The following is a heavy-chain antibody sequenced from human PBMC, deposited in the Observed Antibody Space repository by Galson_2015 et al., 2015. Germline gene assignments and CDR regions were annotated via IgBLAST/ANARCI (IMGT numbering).Heavy chain of an antibody. V-gene: IGHV3-21*01. J-gene: IGHJ4*02. CDR3: ARQILDYVFWSRYYPTNFDY. CDR1: EFTFSSYY. D-gene: IGHD3-3*01. Sequence: SLRLSCAASEFTFSSYYMSWVRQAPGKGLEWVSSISSTTTYIYYADSVKGRFTISRDNAKNSLYLQMNSLGAEDTAVYYCARQILDYVFWSRYYPTNFDYWGQGTLVTVSS. CDR2: ISSTTTYI.